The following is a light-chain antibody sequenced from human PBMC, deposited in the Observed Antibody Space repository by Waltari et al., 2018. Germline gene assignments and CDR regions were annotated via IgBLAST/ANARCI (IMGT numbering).Light chain of an antibody. V-gene: IGLV2-8*01. Sequence: QSALTQPPSATGSPGQSVTIPCTGGRCDLGAYRSVSWYQQHPGRAPKVIMYEVDKRPSGVPDRFSGSKSGTTASLTISGLKVEDEADYYCTSYGGTNNFLFGSGTKVTV. J-gene: IGLJ1*01. CDR3: TSYGGTNNFL. CDR2: EVD. CDR1: RCDLGAYRS.